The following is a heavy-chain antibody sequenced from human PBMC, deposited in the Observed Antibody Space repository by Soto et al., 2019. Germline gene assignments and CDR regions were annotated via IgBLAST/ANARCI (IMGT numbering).Heavy chain of an antibody. Sequence: QVQLVEGGGVVQPGRSLRLSCAASGFTFSSYGMHWVRQAPGKGLEWVAVISYDGSNKYYADSVKGRFTISRDNSKNTLYLQMNSLRAEDTAVYYCAKDRDIVVVVAALQHWGQGTLVTVSS. CDR2: ISYDGSNK. CDR3: AKDRDIVVVVAALQH. CDR1: GFTFSSYG. J-gene: IGHJ1*01. V-gene: IGHV3-30*18. D-gene: IGHD2-15*01.